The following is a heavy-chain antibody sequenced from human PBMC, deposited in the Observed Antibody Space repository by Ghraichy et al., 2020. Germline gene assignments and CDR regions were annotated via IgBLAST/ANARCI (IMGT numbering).Heavy chain of an antibody. CDR1: GYTLTELS. J-gene: IGHJ4*02. Sequence: ASVKVSCKVSGYTLTELSMHWVRQAPGKGLEWMGGFDPEDGETIYAQKFQGRVTMTEDTSTDTAYVELSSLRSEDTAVYYCATADSSLGWLVDYWGQGTLVTVSS. CDR3: ATADSSLGWLVDY. CDR2: FDPEDGET. V-gene: IGHV1-24*01. D-gene: IGHD6-19*01.